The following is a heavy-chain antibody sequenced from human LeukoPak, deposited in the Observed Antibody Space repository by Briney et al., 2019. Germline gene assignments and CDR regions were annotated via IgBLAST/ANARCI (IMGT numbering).Heavy chain of an antibody. J-gene: IGHJ6*02. CDR1: GFTFSSYG. CDR2: ISYDGSNK. CDR3: AKVVQLWSYYYYGMDV. Sequence: GGSLRLSCAASGFTFSSYGMHWVRQAPGKGLERVAVISYDGSNKYYADSVKGRFTISRDNSKNTLYLQMNSLGAEDTAVYYCAKVVQLWSYYYYGMDVWGQGTTVTVSS. D-gene: IGHD5-18*01. V-gene: IGHV3-30*18.